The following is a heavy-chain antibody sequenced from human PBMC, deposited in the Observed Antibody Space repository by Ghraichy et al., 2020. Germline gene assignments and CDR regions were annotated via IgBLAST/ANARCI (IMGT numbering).Heavy chain of an antibody. CDR1: GYTLTELS. J-gene: IGHJ4*02. Sequence: ASVKVSCKVSGYTLTELSMHWVRQAPGKGLEWMGGFDPEDGETIYAQKFQGRVTMTEDTSTDTAYMELSSLRSEDTAVYYCATDWFGEVAGNAWFSSEPLSYWGQGTLVTVSS. V-gene: IGHV1-24*01. CDR3: ATDWFGEVAGNAWFSSEPLSY. D-gene: IGHD6-19*01. CDR2: FDPEDGET.